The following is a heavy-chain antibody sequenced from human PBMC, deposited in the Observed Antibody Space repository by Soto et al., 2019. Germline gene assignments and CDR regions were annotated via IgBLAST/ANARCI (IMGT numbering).Heavy chain of an antibody. J-gene: IGHJ6*02. D-gene: IGHD3-10*01. CDR1: AGTFSSSA. CDR2: TIPRFGNA. Sequence: PVTVSCKAAAGTFSSSAISWVRQSPGQQLELIGGTIPRFGNANYAPKFQVIVTITAEESTSTAYMELCRLRSEDTAVYYCARCGRGTSRQYDFYGMDVWGQGSTV. V-gene: IGHV1-69*13. CDR3: ARCGRGTSRQYDFYGMDV.